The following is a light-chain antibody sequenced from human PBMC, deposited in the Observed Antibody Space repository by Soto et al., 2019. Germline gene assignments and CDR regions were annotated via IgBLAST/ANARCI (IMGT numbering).Light chain of an antibody. CDR2: GVS. J-gene: IGLJ1*01. Sequence: SALTQPRTVFGSPGQSVTISCTGTSSDVGGYKYVSWYQQKPGKAPKLIIYGVSRWPSGVPNRFSGSKSGNRASLTISGLQAEDEGDYYCCSYAGGPEVFGTGTKVTVL. CDR1: SSDVGGYKY. V-gene: IGLV2-11*01. CDR3: CSYAGGPEV.